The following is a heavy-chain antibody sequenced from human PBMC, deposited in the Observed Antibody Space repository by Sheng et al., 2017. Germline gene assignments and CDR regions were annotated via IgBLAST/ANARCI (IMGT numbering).Heavy chain of an antibody. Sequence: QVQLVESEGGVVQPGRSLRLSCAASGVTFSYYGMHWVRQAPGRGLEWVSIIWNDGSEKYYADSVKGRFTISRDNSKNTVYLQMNSLRAEDTAVYYCAREGIASDIPTPYFMDVWGQGTTVTVSS. D-gene: IGHD6-13*01. V-gene: IGHV3-33*01. CDR1: GVTFSYYG. J-gene: IGHJ6*03. CDR2: IWNDGSEK. CDR3: AREGIASDIPTPYFMDV.